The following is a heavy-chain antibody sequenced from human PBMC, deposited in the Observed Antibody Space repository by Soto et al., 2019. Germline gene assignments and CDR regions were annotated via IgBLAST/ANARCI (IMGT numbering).Heavy chain of an antibody. CDR2: IIPIFGTA. CDR1: GGTFSSYA. D-gene: IGHD2-21*02. V-gene: IGHV1-69*13. Sequence: SVKVSCKASGGTFSSYAISWVRQAPGQGLEWMGGIIPIFGTANYAQKFQGRVTITADESTSTAYMELSSLRSEDTAVYYCARGGDSLRYYYYGMDVWGQGTTVTVSS. J-gene: IGHJ6*02. CDR3: ARGGDSLRYYYYGMDV.